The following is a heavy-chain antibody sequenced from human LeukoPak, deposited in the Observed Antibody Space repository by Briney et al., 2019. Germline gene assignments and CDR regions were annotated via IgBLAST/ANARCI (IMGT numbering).Heavy chain of an antibody. CDR2: ISGSGGST. CDR1: GFTFSSYA. D-gene: IGHD3-16*01. CDR3: AKDLTSGATRLAAMGTHAFDI. J-gene: IGHJ3*02. Sequence: PRGSLRLSCAASGFTFSSYAMSWVRQAPGKGLEWVSAISGSGGSTYYADSVKGRFTISRDNSKNTLYLQMNSLRAEDTAVYYCAKDLTSGATRLAAMGTHAFDIWGQGTMVTVSS. V-gene: IGHV3-23*01.